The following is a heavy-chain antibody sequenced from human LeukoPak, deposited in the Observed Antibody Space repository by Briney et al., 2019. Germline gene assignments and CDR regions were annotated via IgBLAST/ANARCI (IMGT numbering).Heavy chain of an antibody. CDR1: GGALNSDS. D-gene: IGHD3-16*01. Sequence: GASVKVSCEASGGALNSDSFTWVRQAPGQGLEWMGGIIPIFGTANYAQKFQGRVTITADESTSTAYMELSSLRSEDTAVYYCARDFRGRGVPASNFDYWGQGTLVTVSS. J-gene: IGHJ4*02. CDR3: ARDFRGRGVPASNFDY. V-gene: IGHV1-69*13. CDR2: IIPIFGTA.